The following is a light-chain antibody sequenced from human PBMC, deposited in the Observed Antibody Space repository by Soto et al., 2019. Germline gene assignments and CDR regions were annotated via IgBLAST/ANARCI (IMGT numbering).Light chain of an antibody. V-gene: IGKV1-5*01. Sequence: DIQMTQSPSTLSASVGDRVTITCRASQSISSWLAWYQQKPGKAPKLLIYDASSLESGVPSRFSGSGSGTEFTLTISSLQPDDFATYYCQQSNSYSSLGQGTKVEIK. J-gene: IGKJ1*01. CDR2: DAS. CDR3: QQSNSYSS. CDR1: QSISSW.